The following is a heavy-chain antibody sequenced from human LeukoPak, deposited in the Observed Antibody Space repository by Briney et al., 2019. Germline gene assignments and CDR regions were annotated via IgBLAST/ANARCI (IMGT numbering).Heavy chain of an antibody. CDR2: IIPILGIA. Sequence: SVKVSCKASGGTFSSYTISWVRQAPGQGLEWMGGIIPILGIANYAQKFQGRVTITADKSTSTAYMELSSLSSEDTAVYYCARRVFDFWSGQTSKYYYYYMDVWGKGTTVTVSS. V-gene: IGHV1-69*10. CDR1: GGTFSSYT. J-gene: IGHJ6*03. CDR3: ARRVFDFWSGQTSKYYYYYMDV. D-gene: IGHD3-3*01.